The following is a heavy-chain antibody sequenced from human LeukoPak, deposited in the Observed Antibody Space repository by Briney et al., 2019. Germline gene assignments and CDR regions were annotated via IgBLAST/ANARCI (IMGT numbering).Heavy chain of an antibody. V-gene: IGHV1-2*02. CDR3: ARSIADYYDSSGHDY. Sequence: GASVKVSCKASGYTFTGYYMHWVRQAPGQGLEWMGWINPNSGGTNYAQKFQGRVTMTRDTSISTAYMELSRLRSDDTAVCYCARSIADYYDSSGHDYWGQGTLVTVSS. CDR2: INPNSGGT. D-gene: IGHD3-22*01. CDR1: GYTFTGYY. J-gene: IGHJ4*02.